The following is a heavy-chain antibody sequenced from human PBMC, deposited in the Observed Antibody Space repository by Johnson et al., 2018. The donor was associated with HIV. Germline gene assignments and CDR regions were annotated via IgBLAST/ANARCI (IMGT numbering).Heavy chain of an antibody. V-gene: IGHV3-9*01. CDR1: GFTFDDYA. Sequence: VQLVESGGGVVRPGGSLRLSCAASGFTFDDYAMHWVRQAPGKGLEWVSGISWNSGSIGYADSVKGRFTISRDNAKNSLYLQMNSLRAEDTALYYCANAYSSSWYGLDAFDIWGKGTVVTVSS. J-gene: IGHJ3*02. D-gene: IGHD6-13*01. CDR3: ANAYSSSWYGLDAFDI. CDR2: ISWNSGSI.